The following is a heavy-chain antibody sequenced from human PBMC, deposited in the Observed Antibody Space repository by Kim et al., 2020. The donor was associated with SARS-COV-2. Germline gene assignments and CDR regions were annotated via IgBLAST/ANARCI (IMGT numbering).Heavy chain of an antibody. J-gene: IGHJ5*02. Sequence: GGSLRLSCAASGFTFSSYAMHWVRQAPGKGLEWVAVISYDGSNKYYADSVKGRFTISRDNSKNTLYLQMNSLRAEDTAVYYCASLPLALDNWNDGVDPWGQGTLVTVSS. CDR1: GFTFSSYA. V-gene: IGHV3-30-3*01. CDR2: ISYDGSNK. D-gene: IGHD1-1*01. CDR3: ASLPLALDNWNDGVDP.